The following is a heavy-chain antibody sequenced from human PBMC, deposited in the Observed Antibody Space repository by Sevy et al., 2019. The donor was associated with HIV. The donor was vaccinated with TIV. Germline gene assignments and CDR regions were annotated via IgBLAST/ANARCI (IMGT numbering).Heavy chain of an antibody. D-gene: IGHD3-10*01. CDR2: ISSSSSYI. V-gene: IGHV3-21*01. J-gene: IGHJ6*02. CDR1: GFTFSSYS. Sequence: GGSLRLSCAASGFTFSSYSMNWVRQAPGKGLEWVSSISSSSSYIYHADSVKGRFTISRDNAKNSLYLQMNSLRAEDTAVYYCARGEYYGSGSYYHYYYGMDVWGQGTTVTVSS. CDR3: ARGEYYGSGSYYHYYYGMDV.